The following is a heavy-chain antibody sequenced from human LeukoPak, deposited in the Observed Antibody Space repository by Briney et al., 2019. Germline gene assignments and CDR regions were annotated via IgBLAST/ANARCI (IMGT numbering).Heavy chain of an antibody. D-gene: IGHD6-13*01. V-gene: IGHV1-18*01. CDR1: GYTFTSYG. CDR2: ISAYNGNT. CDR3: AREPYSSSWYGSMRYFDY. J-gene: IGHJ4*02. Sequence: ASVKVSCKASGYTFTSYGISWVRQAPGQGLEWMGWISAYNGNTNYAQKLQGRVTMTTDTSTSTAYMELRSLRSDDTAVYYCAREPYSSSWYGSMRYFDYWGQGTLVTVSS.